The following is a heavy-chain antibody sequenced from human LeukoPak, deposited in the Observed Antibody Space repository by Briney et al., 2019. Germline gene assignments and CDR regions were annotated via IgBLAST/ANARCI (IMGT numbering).Heavy chain of an antibody. CDR3: ARDKGGWPNNWFDP. CDR2: GIPIFGTA. Sequence: ASVKVSCKASGGTFSSYAISWVRQAPGQGLEWRGEGIPIFGTANYAQKFQGRVTLTADESTSTAYMELSSLRSEDTAVYYCARDKGGWPNNWFDPWGQGTLVTVSS. J-gene: IGHJ5*02. V-gene: IGHV1-69*13. CDR1: GGTFSSYA. D-gene: IGHD6-19*01.